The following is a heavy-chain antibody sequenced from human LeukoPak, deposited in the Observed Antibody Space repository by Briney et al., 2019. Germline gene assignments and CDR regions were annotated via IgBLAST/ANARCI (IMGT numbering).Heavy chain of an antibody. CDR1: GYTFTGYY. J-gene: IGHJ4*02. Sequence: ASVKVSCKASGYTFTGYYMHWVRQAPGQGLEWMGWINPNSGGTNYAQKFQGWVTMTRDTSISTAYMELSRLRSDDTAVYYCTRSDSSGYYENWGQGTLVTVSS. D-gene: IGHD3-22*01. V-gene: IGHV1-2*04. CDR2: INPNSGGT. CDR3: TRSDSSGYYEN.